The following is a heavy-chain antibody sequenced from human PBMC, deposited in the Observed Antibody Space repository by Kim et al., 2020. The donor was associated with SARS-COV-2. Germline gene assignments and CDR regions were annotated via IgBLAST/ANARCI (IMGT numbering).Heavy chain of an antibody. CDR3: ARDFTVVVVAATPGRPPRY. Sequence: ASVKVSCKASGYTFTSYYMHWVRQAPGQGLEWMGIINPSGGSTSYAQKFQGRVTMTRDTSTSTVYMELSSLRSEDTAVYYCARDFTVVVVAATPGRPPRYWGQGTLVTVSS. CDR1: GYTFTSYY. J-gene: IGHJ4*02. V-gene: IGHV1-46*01. D-gene: IGHD2-15*01. CDR2: INPSGGST.